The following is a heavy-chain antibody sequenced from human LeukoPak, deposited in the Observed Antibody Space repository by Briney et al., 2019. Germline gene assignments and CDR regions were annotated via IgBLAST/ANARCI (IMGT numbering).Heavy chain of an antibody. J-gene: IGHJ4*02. Sequence: ASVKVSRKASGYTVTGYYIHWVRQAPGQGLDWMGWINPNSGYTHSAQNFQGRLTMTRDTSTDTAYMELSSLRSDDTAVYYCARGSYYSDSSGYFDYWGQGTLVTVSS. CDR1: GYTVTGYY. V-gene: IGHV1-2*02. D-gene: IGHD3-22*01. CDR2: INPNSGYT. CDR3: ARGSYYSDSSGYFDY.